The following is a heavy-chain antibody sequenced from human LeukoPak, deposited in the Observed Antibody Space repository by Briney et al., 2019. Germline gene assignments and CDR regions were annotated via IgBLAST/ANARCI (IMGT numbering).Heavy chain of an antibody. V-gene: IGHV3-21*01. J-gene: IGHJ4*02. D-gene: IGHD5-18*01. CDR1: GFTFSSYS. CDR2: ISSSSSYI. CDR3: ATGIQLCQTGDY. Sequence: GGSLRLSCAASGFTFSSYSMNWVRQAPGKGLEWVSSISSSSSYIYYADSVKGRFTISRDNAKNSLYLQMNSLRAEDTAVYYCATGIQLCQTGDYWGQGTLVTVSS.